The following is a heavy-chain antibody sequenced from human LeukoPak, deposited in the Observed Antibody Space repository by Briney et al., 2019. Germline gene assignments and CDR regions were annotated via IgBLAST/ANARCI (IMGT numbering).Heavy chain of an antibody. D-gene: IGHD5-18*01. J-gene: IGHJ3*02. CDR2: IYYSGTT. CDR1: GGSISSYY. V-gene: IGHV4-59*08. Sequence: PSETLSLTCTVSGGSISSYYWSWIRQPPGKGLKWIAYIYYSGTTSYNPSLTSRATISVDTSKNQFSLQLSSVAAADTAVYYCARHIGPYSADTFDIWGLGTVVTVSS. CDR3: ARHIGPYSADTFDI.